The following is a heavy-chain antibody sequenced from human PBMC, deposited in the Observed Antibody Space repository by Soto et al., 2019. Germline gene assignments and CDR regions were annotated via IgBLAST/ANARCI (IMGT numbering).Heavy chain of an antibody. Sequence: ASETLSLTCAVSGYSISSGYYWGWIRQPPGKGLEWIGSIYHSGSTYYNPSLKSRVTISVDTSKNQFSLKLSSVTAADTAVYYCAREGYCSGGSCYSRRGWFDPWGQGTLVTVSS. CDR1: GYSISSGYY. J-gene: IGHJ5*02. CDR3: AREGYCSGGSCYSRRGWFDP. CDR2: IYHSGST. D-gene: IGHD2-15*01. V-gene: IGHV4-38-2*02.